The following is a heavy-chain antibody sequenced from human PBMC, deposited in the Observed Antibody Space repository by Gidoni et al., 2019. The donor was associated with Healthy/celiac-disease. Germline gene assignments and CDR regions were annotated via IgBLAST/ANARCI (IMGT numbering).Heavy chain of an antibody. Sequence: QVQLVQAGAEVKKPEASVKVSCKASGYTFTGYYMHWVRQAPGQGLEWMGWINPNSGGTNYAQKFQGWVTMTRDTSISTAYRELSRLRSDDTAVYYCARAGPGTGDGYNSYYMDVWGKGTTVTVSS. D-gene: IGHD1-1*01. CDR1: GYTFTGYY. CDR3: ARAGPGTGDGYNSYYMDV. J-gene: IGHJ6*03. V-gene: IGHV1-2*04. CDR2: INPNSGGT.